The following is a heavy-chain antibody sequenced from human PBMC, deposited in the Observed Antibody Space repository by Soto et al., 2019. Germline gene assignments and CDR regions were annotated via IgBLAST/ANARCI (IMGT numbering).Heavy chain of an antibody. CDR3: AKDIYHEEYQLLWGGFEYFQH. V-gene: IGHV3-23*01. D-gene: IGHD2-2*01. CDR1: GFTFSSYA. CDR2: ISGSGGST. J-gene: IGHJ1*01. Sequence: GGSLRLSCAASGFTFSSYAMSWVRQAPGKGLEWVSAISGSGGSTYYADSVKGRFTISRDNSKNTLYLQMNSLRAEDTAVYYCAKDIYHEEYQLLWGGFEYFQHWGQGTLVTVSS.